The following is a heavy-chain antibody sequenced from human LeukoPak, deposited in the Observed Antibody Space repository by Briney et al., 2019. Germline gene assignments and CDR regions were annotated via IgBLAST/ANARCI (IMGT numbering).Heavy chain of an antibody. CDR3: ARGGYARGDY. J-gene: IGHJ4*02. CDR1: GGSFSGYY. Sequence: SETLSLTCAVYGGSFSGYYWSWIRQPPGKGLEWIGEINHSGSTNYNPSLKSRVTISVDTSKNQFSLKLSSVTAADTAVYYCARGGYARGDYWGKGTLVTVSS. V-gene: IGHV4-34*01. CDR2: INHSGST. D-gene: IGHD2-2*01.